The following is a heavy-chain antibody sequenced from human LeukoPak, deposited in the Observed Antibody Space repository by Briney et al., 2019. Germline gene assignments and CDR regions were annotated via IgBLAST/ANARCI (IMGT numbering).Heavy chain of an antibody. D-gene: IGHD3-9*01. CDR1: GGAFSGYY. J-gene: IGHJ5*02. Sequence: SETLSPTCAVYGGAFSGYYWSWIRQPPGKGLEWIGEINHSGGTNYNPSLKSRVTISVDTSKNQFSLKLSSVTAADTGVYYCARAPRRHYDILTGYRNWFDPWGQGTLVTVSS. V-gene: IGHV4-34*01. CDR3: ARAPRRHYDILTGYRNWFDP. CDR2: INHSGGT.